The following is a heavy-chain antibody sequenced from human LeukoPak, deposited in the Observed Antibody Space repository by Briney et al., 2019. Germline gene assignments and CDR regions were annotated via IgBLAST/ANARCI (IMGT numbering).Heavy chain of an antibody. CDR1: GGSISSTSYY. J-gene: IGHJ4*02. V-gene: IGHV4-39*01. CDR3: ASQPYYDILTGYSHFDY. D-gene: IGHD3-9*01. Sequence: PSETLSLTCTVSGGSISSTSYYWGWIRQPPGRGLEWIGRIYYSGNTYYNPSLKSRVTISVDTSKNQFSLKLSSVTAADTAVYYCASQPYYDILTGYSHFDYWGQGTLVTVSS. CDR2: IYYSGNT.